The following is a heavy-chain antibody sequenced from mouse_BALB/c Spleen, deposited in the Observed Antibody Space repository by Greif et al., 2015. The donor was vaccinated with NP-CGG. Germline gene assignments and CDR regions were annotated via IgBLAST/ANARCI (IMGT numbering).Heavy chain of an antibody. CDR2: ISLISNNYAT. CDR1: GFTLSNYW. J-gene: IGHJ1*01. D-gene: IGHD1-2*01. V-gene: IGHV6-6*02. Sequence: DVKLVESGGGLVQPGGSMKLSCVASGFTLSNYWMNWVRQSPEKGLEWVAEISLISNNYATHYAESVKGRFTISRDDSKSSVYLQMNNLRAEDTGIYYCTSGYYGYQRYFDVWGAGTTVTVSS. CDR3: TSGYYGYQRYFDV.